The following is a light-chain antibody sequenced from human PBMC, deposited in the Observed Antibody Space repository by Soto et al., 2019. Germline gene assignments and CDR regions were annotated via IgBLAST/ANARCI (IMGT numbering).Light chain of an antibody. Sequence: QSVLTQPPSASGTPGQRITISCSGSSSNIGDNPVNWYQQLPEAAPQLRIYINDQRPSRVPDRLSGSKSGTSASLAISGLQPEDEADYYCPAWDDSLNARVGTATKLTFL. CDR2: IND. CDR3: PAWDDSLNAR. CDR1: SSNIGDNP. V-gene: IGLV1-44*01. J-gene: IGLJ1*01.